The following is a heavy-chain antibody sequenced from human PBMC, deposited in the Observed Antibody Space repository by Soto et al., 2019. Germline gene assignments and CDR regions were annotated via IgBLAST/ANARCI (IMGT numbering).Heavy chain of an antibody. Sequence: PGGSLRLSCAASGFTFSNAWMTWVRQAPGKGLEWVGRIKSKTDDGTTDYAAPVKGRFTISRDDSKNTLYLQMNSLKTEDTAVYYCTTDRNLGLRPLYYFDYWGQGSLVTVSS. CDR2: IKSKTDDGTT. J-gene: IGHJ4*02. D-gene: IGHD4-17*01. V-gene: IGHV3-15*01. CDR3: TTDRNLGLRPLYYFDY. CDR1: GFTFSNAW.